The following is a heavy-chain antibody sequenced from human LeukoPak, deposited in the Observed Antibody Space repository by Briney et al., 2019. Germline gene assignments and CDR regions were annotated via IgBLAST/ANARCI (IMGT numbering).Heavy chain of an antibody. CDR2: IESDGSIT. J-gene: IGHJ4*02. V-gene: IGHV3-74*01. CDR1: GFTFSAYW. D-gene: IGHD3-10*01. CDR3: AKPYYYGSRSYMDY. Sequence: PGGSLRLSCAAPGFTFSAYWMHWVRQSPGKGLVWVARIESDGSITNYADSVKGRFTISRDNAKNMLYLQMDSLRAEDTAVYYCAKPYYYGSRSYMDYWGQGTLVTVSS.